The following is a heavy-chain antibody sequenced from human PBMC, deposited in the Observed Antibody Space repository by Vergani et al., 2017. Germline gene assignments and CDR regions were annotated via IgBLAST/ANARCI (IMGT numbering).Heavy chain of an antibody. CDR3: AKNSYSSGWFGVYYGMDV. Sequence: EVQLLESGGNLIQPGGSLRLSCGASGFTFSSYAMTWVRLAPGKGLQWVSAISGSGGNTFYTDSVKGRFTISRDNSKDTLYLQMNSLRPEDTAVYYCAKNSYSSGWFGVYYGMDVWGQGTPVTVSS. CDR2: ISGSGGNT. J-gene: IGHJ6*02. D-gene: IGHD6-19*01. V-gene: IGHV3-23*01. CDR1: GFTFSSYA.